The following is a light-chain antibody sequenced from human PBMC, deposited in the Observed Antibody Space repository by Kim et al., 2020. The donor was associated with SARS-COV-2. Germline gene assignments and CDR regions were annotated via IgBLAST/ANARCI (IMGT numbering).Light chain of an antibody. V-gene: IGKV3-20*01. CDR2: AAS. Sequence: SPGDTATHYCTASETVTRSYIAWYQKKPGQPPRLLIYAASTRATGIPDRFSGSGSVTHFTLTISRLEPEDFAVYYCQQYGSSPPCTFGQGTKLEI. CDR1: ETVTRSY. J-gene: IGKJ2*02. CDR3: QQYGSSPPCT.